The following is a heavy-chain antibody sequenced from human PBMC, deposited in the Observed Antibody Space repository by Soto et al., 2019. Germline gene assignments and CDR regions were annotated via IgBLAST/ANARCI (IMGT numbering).Heavy chain of an antibody. CDR3: ARDLLGYCSGGSCYNNWFDP. Sequence: ASVKVSCKASGYTFTGYYMHWVRQAPGQGLEWMGWINPNSGGTNYAQKFQGWVTMTRDTSISTAYMELSRLRSDDTAVYYCARDLLGYCSGGSCYNNWFDPWGQGTLVTVSS. CDR2: INPNSGGT. D-gene: IGHD2-15*01. J-gene: IGHJ5*02. CDR1: GYTFTGYY. V-gene: IGHV1-2*04.